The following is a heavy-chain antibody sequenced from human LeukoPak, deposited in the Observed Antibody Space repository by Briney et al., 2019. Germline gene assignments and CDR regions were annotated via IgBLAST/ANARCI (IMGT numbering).Heavy chain of an antibody. J-gene: IGHJ4*02. CDR2: IYYSGST. D-gene: IGHD4-17*01. CDR3: ARGDSTLDY. V-gene: IGHV4-30-4*01. Sequence: SETLSLTCTVSGESISSGDYYRSWIRQPPGKGLEWIGYIYYSGSTYYNPSLKSRVTISVDTSKNQFSLKLSSVTAADTAVYYGARGDSTLDYWGQGTLVTVSS. CDR1: GESISSGDYY.